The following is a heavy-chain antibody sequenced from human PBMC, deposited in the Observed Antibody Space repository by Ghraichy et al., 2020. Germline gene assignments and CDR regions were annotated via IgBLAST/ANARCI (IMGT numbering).Heavy chain of an antibody. CDR3: ARGFLDNSLDW. J-gene: IGHJ4*02. Sequence: GGSLRLSCVASGFTFSAYSMDWVRQAPGKRLEWLSHVSTRGDTIHYAASVNGRFTISRDNAKDAVYLQMNSLGAEDTALYFCARGFLDNSLDWWGQGTLVVVSS. CDR2: VSTRGDTI. D-gene: IGHD5-24*01. V-gene: IGHV3-48*04. CDR1: GFTFSAYS.